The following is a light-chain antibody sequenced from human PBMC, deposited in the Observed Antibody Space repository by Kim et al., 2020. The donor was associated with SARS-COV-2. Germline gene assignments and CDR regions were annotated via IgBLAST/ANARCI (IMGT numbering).Light chain of an antibody. Sequence: DIQMTQSPSSVSASVGDRVTITCRASQGISSGLAWYQQKPGKAPQLLIYAASSLQSGVPSRFSGSGSGTDFTLTISSLQPEDFATYYCQQANSFPWTFGQGTKVDIK. CDR2: AAS. V-gene: IGKV1-12*01. CDR1: QGISSG. CDR3: QQANSFPWT. J-gene: IGKJ1*01.